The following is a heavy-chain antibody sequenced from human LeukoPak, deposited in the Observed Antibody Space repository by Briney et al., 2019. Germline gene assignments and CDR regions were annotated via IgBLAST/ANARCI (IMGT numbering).Heavy chain of an antibody. CDR2: IFYTGST. CDR1: GGSIRTYY. D-gene: IGHD1-1*01. J-gene: IGHJ5*02. CDR3: ARGTDWFDP. Sequence: PSETLSLTCTVSGGSIRTYYWTWIRQPPGKGLEWIGYIFYTGSTNYNPSLKGRVTISTDTSKNQFSLKLNSVTAADTAVYYCARGTDWFDPWGQGTLVTVSS. V-gene: IGHV4-59*01.